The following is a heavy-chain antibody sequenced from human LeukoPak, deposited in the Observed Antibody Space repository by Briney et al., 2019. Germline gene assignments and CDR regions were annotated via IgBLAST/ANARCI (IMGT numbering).Heavy chain of an antibody. J-gene: IGHJ6*02. V-gene: IGHV3-21*01. CDR3: ARAGYYDILTGGYYYYYGMDV. CDR2: ISSSSSYI. CDR1: GFTFSSYS. D-gene: IGHD3-9*01. Sequence: GGSLRLSCAASGFTFSSYSMNWVRQAPGKGLEWVSSISSSSSYIYYADSVKGRFTISRDNAKNSLYLQMNSLRAEDTAVYYCARAGYYDILTGGYYYYYGMDVWGQGTTVTVSS.